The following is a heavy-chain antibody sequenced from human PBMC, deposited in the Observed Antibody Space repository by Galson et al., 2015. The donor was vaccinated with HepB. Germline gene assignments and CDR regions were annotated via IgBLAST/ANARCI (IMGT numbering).Heavy chain of an antibody. D-gene: IGHD1-1*01. V-gene: IGHV4-4*02. Sequence: ETLSLTCAVSGGSISSSNWWSWVRQAPGKGLEWIGDIYHSGSTNYNPSLRSRLTISLDKSKNQFSLKLSSVTAADTAVYYCARVGYNWYFDYWGQGTLVTVSS. CDR3: ARVGYNWYFDY. J-gene: IGHJ4*02. CDR1: GGSISSSNW. CDR2: IYHSGST.